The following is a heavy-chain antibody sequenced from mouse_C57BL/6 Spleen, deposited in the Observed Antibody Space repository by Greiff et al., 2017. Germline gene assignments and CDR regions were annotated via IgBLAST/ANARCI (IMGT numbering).Heavy chain of an antibody. D-gene: IGHD2-4*01. CDR1: GFTFSSYA. CDR2: ISDGGSYT. Sequence: EVKVEESGGGLVKPGGSLKLSCAASGFTFSSYAMSWVRQTPEKRLGWVATISDGGSYTYYPNNVQGRFTISRDNAKNNLYLQMSQLKSEDTAMYDCSRSPYDYDCDWFAYWGQGTLVTVSA. J-gene: IGHJ3*01. V-gene: IGHV5-4*03. CDR3: SRSPYDYDCDWFAY.